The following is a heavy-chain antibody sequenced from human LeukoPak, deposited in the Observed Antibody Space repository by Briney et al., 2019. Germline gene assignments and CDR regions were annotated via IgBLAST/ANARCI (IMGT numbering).Heavy chain of an antibody. CDR3: ARDRDVVVIAAPGY. Sequence: ASVKVSCKGFDYTFTNYGVSWVRQARGQGLDWIGWISGSNGNTNYAQKFQGRVTMTTDTSTRTAYMELRSLRSDDTALYYCARDRDVVVIAAPGYWGQGTLVTVSS. J-gene: IGHJ4*02. V-gene: IGHV1-18*01. CDR2: ISGSNGNT. CDR1: DYTFTNYG. D-gene: IGHD2-15*01.